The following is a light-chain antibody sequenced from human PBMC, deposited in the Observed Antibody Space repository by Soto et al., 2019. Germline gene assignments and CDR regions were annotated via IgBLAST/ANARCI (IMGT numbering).Light chain of an antibody. CDR3: QQYNNWPPWT. Sequence: EIVLTQSPATLSLSPGESATLSCLASQSVSRYLAWYQQKPGQAPRLLIYGASTRATGIPARFSGSGSGTEFTLTISSLQSEDFAVYYCQQYNNWPPWTFGQGTKVDIK. V-gene: IGKV3-15*01. J-gene: IGKJ1*01. CDR2: GAS. CDR1: QSVSRY.